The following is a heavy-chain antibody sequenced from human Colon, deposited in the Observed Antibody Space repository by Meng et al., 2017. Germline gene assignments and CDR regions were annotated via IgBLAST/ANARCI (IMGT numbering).Heavy chain of an antibody. V-gene: IGHV4-4*02. CDR1: GGSITNSNW. CDR3: AKNGAYCLEY. D-gene: IGHD2-8*02. J-gene: IGHJ4*02. CDR2: TYGSVNT. Sequence: LRQSGPGLVKPSVTLSLTCAVSGGSITNSNWWGWVRQPLGKGLEWIGQTYGSVNTAYNPSLKSRVTISVDKSKNQLSLTLSSVTAADTAVYYCAKNGAYCLEYWGQGILVTVSS.